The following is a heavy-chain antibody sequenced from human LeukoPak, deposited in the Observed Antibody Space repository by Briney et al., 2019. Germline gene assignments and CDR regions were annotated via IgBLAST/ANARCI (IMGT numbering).Heavy chain of an antibody. CDR2: IKQDGSEK. J-gene: IGHJ6*02. Sequence: GGSLRLSCAASGFTFSSYWMSWVRQAPGKGLEWVANIKQDGSEKYYVDSVKGRFTISRDNAKNSLYLQMNSLRAEDTAVYYCARDITRYFDWLLSYYYYGMDVWAKGPRSPSP. D-gene: IGHD3-9*01. V-gene: IGHV3-7*04. CDR3: ARDITRYFDWLLSYYYYGMDV. CDR1: GFTFSSYW.